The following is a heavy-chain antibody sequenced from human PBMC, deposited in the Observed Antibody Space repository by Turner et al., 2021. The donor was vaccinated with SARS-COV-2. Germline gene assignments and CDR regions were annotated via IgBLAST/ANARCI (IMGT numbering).Heavy chain of an antibody. CDR1: GGSISSSTYY. D-gene: IGHD5-18*01. V-gene: IGHV4-39*01. CDR3: ARLMDTAMDYYGMDV. J-gene: IGHJ6*02. Sequence: QLQLQESGPGLVKSSETLSLTCTVSGGSISSSTYYWGWIRQPPGKGLEWIGNIYYRGITYYNPSLKSRVTISVDTSKNQFSLKLSSVTAADTAVYYCARLMDTAMDYYGMDVWGQGTTVTVSS. CDR2: IYYRGIT.